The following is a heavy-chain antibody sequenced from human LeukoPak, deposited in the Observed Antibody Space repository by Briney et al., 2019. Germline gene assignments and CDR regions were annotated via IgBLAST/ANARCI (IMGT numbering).Heavy chain of an antibody. CDR1: GGSISSSNW. CDR2: IYHSGST. CDR3: ASGMGAVGTLALGY. D-gene: IGHD6-13*01. J-gene: IGHJ4*02. Sequence: PSETLSLTCAVSGGSISSSNWWRWVRQPPGKGLEWIGEIYHSGSTNYNPSLKSRVSISVDKSKNQFSLKLSSGTAADTAVYYCASGMGAVGTLALGYWGQGTLVIVSS. V-gene: IGHV4-4*02.